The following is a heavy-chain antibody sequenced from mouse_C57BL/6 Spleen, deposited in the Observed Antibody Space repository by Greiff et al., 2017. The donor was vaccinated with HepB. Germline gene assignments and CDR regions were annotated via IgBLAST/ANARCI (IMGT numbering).Heavy chain of an antibody. D-gene: IGHD1-1*01. CDR1: GYTFTSYG. Sequence: VKLVESGAELARPGASVKLSCKASGYTFTSYGISWVKQRTGQGLEWIGEIYPRSGNTYYNEKFKGKATLTADKSSSTAYMELRSLTSEDSAVYFCARSETTVVDYWGQGTTLTVSS. CDR2: IYPRSGNT. J-gene: IGHJ2*01. CDR3: ARSETTVVDY. V-gene: IGHV1-81*01.